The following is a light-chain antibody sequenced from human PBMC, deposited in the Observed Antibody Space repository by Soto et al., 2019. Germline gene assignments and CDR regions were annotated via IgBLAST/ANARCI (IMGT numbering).Light chain of an antibody. CDR3: QQYHSDPIT. J-gene: IGKJ5*01. V-gene: IGKV4-1*01. CDR2: WAS. CDR1: QSVLSNSDNKNY. Sequence: DFVMTQSPDSLAVSLGERATINCRSSQSVLSNSDNKNYLAWFQQKPGQPPKLLFYWASTRESGVPDRFSGSGSATDFTLTSSSLQAEDVAVYYCQQYHSDPITFGQGTRLEIK.